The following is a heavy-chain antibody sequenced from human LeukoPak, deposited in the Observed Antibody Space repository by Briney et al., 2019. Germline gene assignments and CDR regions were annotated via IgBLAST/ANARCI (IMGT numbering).Heavy chain of an antibody. D-gene: IGHD6-13*01. CDR3: ARLTPSDSSSWYWYFGL. J-gene: IGHJ2*01. CDR1: GNSISSYY. Sequence: SSETLSLTCTVSGNSISSYYWSWIRQPPGKGLEWIGYIYYSVSTNYNPSLKSRVTISVDTSKNQFSLKLNTVTAADTAVYYCARLTPSDSSSWYWYFGLWGRGTLVTVSS. CDR2: IYYSVST. V-gene: IGHV4-59*08.